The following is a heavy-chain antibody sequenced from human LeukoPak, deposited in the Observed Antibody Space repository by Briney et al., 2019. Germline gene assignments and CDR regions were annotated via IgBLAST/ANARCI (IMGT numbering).Heavy chain of an antibody. J-gene: IGHJ4*02. CDR2: NNASGGST. CDR3: AKAGEYSFGSFDY. V-gene: IGHV3-23*01. D-gene: IGHD5-18*01. Sequence: GGSLRLSCAASAFTVSNYAMSWVRQAPGKGLEWVSTNNASGGSTYYADSVKGRFTISRDNSKNTLYLQMNSLRAEDTAVYYCAKAGEYSFGSFDYWGQGTLVTVSS. CDR1: AFTVSNYA.